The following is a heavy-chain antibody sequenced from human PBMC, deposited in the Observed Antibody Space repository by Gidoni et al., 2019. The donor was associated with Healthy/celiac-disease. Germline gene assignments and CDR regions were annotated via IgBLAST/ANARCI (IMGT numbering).Heavy chain of an antibody. V-gene: IGHV1-2*02. CDR1: GHTFTGYY. CDR2: INPNSGGT. J-gene: IGHJ3*02. D-gene: IGHD3-3*01. Sequence: QLQLVQSGAEVTKPGSSVKVSCKASGHTFTGYYMHWVRQAPGQGLEWMGWINPNSGGTNYAQKFQGRVTMTRDTSISTAYMELSRLRSDDTAVYYCARGRDFWSGYCAFDIWGQGTMVTVSS. CDR3: ARGRDFWSGYCAFDI.